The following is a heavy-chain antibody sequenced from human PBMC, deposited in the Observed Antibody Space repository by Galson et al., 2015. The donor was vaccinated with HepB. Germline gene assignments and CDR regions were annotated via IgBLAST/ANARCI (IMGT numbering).Heavy chain of an antibody. Sequence: SLRLSCAASGFTFDDYAMHWVRQAPGKGLEWVSGISWNSGSIGYADSVKGRFTISRDNAKNSLYLQMNSLRAEDTALYYCAKDKMDDSSALRGAFDIWGQGTMVTVSS. CDR3: AKDKMDDSSALRGAFDI. V-gene: IGHV3-9*01. CDR1: GFTFDDYA. J-gene: IGHJ3*02. CDR2: ISWNSGSI. D-gene: IGHD3-22*01.